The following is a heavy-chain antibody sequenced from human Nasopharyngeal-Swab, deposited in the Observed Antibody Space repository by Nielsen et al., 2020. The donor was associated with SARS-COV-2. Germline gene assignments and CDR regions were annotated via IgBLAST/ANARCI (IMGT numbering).Heavy chain of an antibody. CDR3: AKEIAAAGYDAFDI. V-gene: IGHV3-23*01. Sequence: GGSLRLSCAASGFTFSRFAMSWVRQAPGKGLEWVSGISGSSGSTYHADSVKGRFTISRDNSKNTLYLQMNSLRDEDTAVYYCAKEIAAAGYDAFDIWGQGTVVTVSS. CDR2: ISGSSGST. D-gene: IGHD6-13*01. J-gene: IGHJ3*02. CDR1: GFTFSRFA.